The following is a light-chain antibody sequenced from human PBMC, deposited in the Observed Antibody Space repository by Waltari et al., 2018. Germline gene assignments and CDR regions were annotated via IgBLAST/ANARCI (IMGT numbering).Light chain of an antibody. J-gene: IGKJ2*01. V-gene: IGKV1-39*01. CDR1: QSISSY. CDR3: QQSYSTPYT. CDR2: AAS. Sequence: IQMTQSPSSLSESVGDRVTITCRASQSISSYLNLYQQKPGKAPKLLIYAASSLQSGVPSRFSGSGSGTDFTLTISSLQPEDFATYSCQQSYSTPYTFGQGTKLEIK.